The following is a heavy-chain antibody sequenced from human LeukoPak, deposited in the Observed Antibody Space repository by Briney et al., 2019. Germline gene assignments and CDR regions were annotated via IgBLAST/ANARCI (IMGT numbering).Heavy chain of an antibody. CDR3: ARDGYSGYDSELDY. V-gene: IGHV1-2*02. Sequence: GSLEVSCKASGDTFTCNYRHCGRQTPGQGREGMGWINPNSGGTNYAQTFQGRLTMTRETSISTAYMQLRRPRSDATAVYYCARDGYSGYDSELDYWGQGTLVTVSS. D-gene: IGHD5-12*01. CDR1: GDTFTCNY. CDR2: INPNSGGT. J-gene: IGHJ4*02.